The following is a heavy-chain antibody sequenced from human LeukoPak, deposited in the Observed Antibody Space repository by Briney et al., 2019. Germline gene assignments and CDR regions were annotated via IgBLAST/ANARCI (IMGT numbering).Heavy chain of an antibody. Sequence: GGSLRLSCAASGFTVSSNYMSWVRQAPGKGLEWVSLISWDGGSTYYADSVKGRFTISRDNSKNSLYLQMNSLRAEDTALYYCAKVSLRDGYSFDYWGQGTLVTVSS. CDR3: AKVSLRDGYSFDY. CDR1: GFTVSSNY. V-gene: IGHV3-43D*03. CDR2: ISWDGGST. D-gene: IGHD5-18*01. J-gene: IGHJ4*02.